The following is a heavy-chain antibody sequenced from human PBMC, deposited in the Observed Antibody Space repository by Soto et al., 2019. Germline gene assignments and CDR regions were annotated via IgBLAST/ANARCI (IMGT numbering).Heavy chain of an antibody. V-gene: IGHV4-30-2*01. CDR1: GGSISSGGYS. Sequence: PSETLCLTCAVSGGSISSGGYSWSRIRQPPGKGLEWIGYIYHSGSTYYNPSLKSRVTISVDRSKNQFSLKLSSVTAADTAVYYCARDYLAVAGTYYYYGMDVWGQGTTVTVSS. CDR2: IYHSGST. J-gene: IGHJ6*02. D-gene: IGHD6-19*01. CDR3: ARDYLAVAGTYYYYGMDV.